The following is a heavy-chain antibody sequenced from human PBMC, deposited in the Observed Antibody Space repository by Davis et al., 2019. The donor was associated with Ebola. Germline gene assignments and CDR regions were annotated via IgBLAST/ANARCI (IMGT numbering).Heavy chain of an antibody. CDR3: ARGLVVYVMD. D-gene: IGHD2-8*02. J-gene: IGHJ4*02. V-gene: IGHV1-69*10. Sequence: SVKVSCKASGGTFSTYGIIWVRQAPGQGLEWMGGIIPMIDMTNYAQKFQGRVTITADKTTSTVYMELRSLTSEDTAMYYCARGLVVYVMDWGQGTLVTVSS. CDR1: GGTFSTYG. CDR2: IIPMIDMT.